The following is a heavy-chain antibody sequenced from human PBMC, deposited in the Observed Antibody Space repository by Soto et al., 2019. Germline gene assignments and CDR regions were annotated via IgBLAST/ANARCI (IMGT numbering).Heavy chain of an antibody. D-gene: IGHD3-9*01. V-gene: IGHV4-39*01. CDR1: GGSISSSNYY. J-gene: IGHJ4*02. CDR2: IYHTGET. Sequence: NPSETLSLTCSVSGGSISSSNYYWAWIRQPPGKGLEWIGGIYHTGETYYNPSLTPRVTLSVDTSKNQFSLILNSVTAADTAVYYCAGLGHFDIQYYFDYWGQGTPVTVPQ. CDR3: AGLGHFDIQYYFDY.